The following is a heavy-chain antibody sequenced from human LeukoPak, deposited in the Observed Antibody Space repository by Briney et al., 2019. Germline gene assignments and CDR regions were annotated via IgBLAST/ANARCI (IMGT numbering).Heavy chain of an antibody. Sequence: SETLSLTCTVSGDSISSYYWSWIRQPAGKGLEWIGRIYTSGSTNYNPSLKSRVTMSVDTSKNQFSLKLSSVTAADTAVYYCARSYLPTSLVAFDIWGQGTMVTVSS. CDR3: ARSYLPTSLVAFDI. V-gene: IGHV4-4*07. CDR2: IYTSGST. D-gene: IGHD2-8*01. J-gene: IGHJ3*02. CDR1: GDSISSYY.